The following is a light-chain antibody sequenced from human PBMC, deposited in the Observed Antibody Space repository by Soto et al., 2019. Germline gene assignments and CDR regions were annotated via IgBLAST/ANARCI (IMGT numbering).Light chain of an antibody. V-gene: IGKV3-20*01. Sequence: ETVLTQSPGTLSLSPGERATLSCRAGQSISNNYLSWYQQKPGQAPRLLIHDASNRATGLPDRFSGSGSGTDFTLTISRLEPEDFAVYYCQWYGISPPEYTFGQGTMLEI. CDR2: DAS. J-gene: IGKJ2*01. CDR3: QWYGISPPEYT. CDR1: QSISNNY.